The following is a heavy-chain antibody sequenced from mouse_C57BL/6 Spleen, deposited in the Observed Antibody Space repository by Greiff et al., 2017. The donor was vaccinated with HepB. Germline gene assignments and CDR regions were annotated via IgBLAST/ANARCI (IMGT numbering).Heavy chain of an antibody. CDR3: ARGGGGKRPYYYAMDY. J-gene: IGHJ4*01. D-gene: IGHD2-1*01. V-gene: IGHV1-64*01. CDR1: GYTFTSSW. CDR2: IHPNSGST. Sequence: QVQLQQPGAELVKPGASVKLSCKASGYTFTSSWMHWVKQRPGQGLEWIGMIHPNSGSTNYNEKFKSKATLTVDKSSSTAYMQLSSLTSEDSAVYYCARGGGGKRPYYYAMDYWGQGTSVTVSS.